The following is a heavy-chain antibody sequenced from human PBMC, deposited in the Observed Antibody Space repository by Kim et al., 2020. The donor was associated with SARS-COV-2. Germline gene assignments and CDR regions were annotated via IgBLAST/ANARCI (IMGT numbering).Heavy chain of an antibody. D-gene: IGHD3-10*01. CDR2: IYHSGST. Sequence: SETLSLTCAVSGGSINSSNWWSWVRQPPGKGLEWIGEIYHSGSTNYNPSLKSRVTISVDKSKNQFSLKLSSVTAADTAVYYCARAPITMVRGVIYDYWGQGTLVTVSS. J-gene: IGHJ4*02. V-gene: IGHV4-4*02. CDR3: ARAPITMVRGVIYDY. CDR1: GGSINSSNW.